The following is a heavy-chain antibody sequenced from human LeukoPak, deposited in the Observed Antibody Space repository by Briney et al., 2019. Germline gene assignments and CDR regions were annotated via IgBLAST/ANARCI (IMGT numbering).Heavy chain of an antibody. CDR3: TGSSGYDPRDAFDI. CDR2: INPNSGGT. Sequence: ASVTVSCKASGYTFTGYYMHWVRQAPGQGLEWMGWINPNSGGTNYAQKFQGRVMMTRDTSISTAYMELSRLRSDDTAVYYCTGSSGYDPRDAFDIWGQGTVATVSS. J-gene: IGHJ3*02. D-gene: IGHD5-12*01. CDR1: GYTFTGYY. V-gene: IGHV1-2*02.